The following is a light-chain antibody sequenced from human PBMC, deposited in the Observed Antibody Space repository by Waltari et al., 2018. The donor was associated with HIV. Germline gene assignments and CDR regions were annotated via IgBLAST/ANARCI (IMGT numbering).Light chain of an antibody. J-gene: IGLJ3*02. CDR1: SGSVSTHYY. Sequence: QTVVTQEPSFSVSPGGTVPLTCGLSSGSVSTHYYPTWYQQTPGQAPRTLIYSTNTRSSGVPDRFSGSILGNKAALTITGAQADDESDYYCVLYMGSGIGVFGGGTKLTVL. CDR2: STN. CDR3: VLYMGSGIGV. V-gene: IGLV8-61*01.